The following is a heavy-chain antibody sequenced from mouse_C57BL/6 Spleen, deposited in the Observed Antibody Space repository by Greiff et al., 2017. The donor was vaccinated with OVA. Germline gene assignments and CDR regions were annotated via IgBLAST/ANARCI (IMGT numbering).Heavy chain of an antibody. CDR2: IYPSDSET. D-gene: IGHD3-2*02. Sequence: QVQLQQPGAELVRPGSSVKLSCKASGYTFTSYWMDWVKQRPGQGLEWIGNIYPSDSETHYNQKFKDKATLTVDKSSSTAYMQLSSLTSEDSAVYYCAREGDSSGYGYFDVWGTGTTVTVSS. V-gene: IGHV1-61*01. CDR3: AREGDSSGYGYFDV. J-gene: IGHJ1*03. CDR1: GYTFTSYW.